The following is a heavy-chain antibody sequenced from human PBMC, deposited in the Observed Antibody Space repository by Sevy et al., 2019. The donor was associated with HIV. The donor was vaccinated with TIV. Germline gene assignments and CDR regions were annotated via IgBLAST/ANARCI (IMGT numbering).Heavy chain of an antibody. CDR3: ATQPKRKHIVVVVAATESDY. V-gene: IGHV3-21*01. J-gene: IGHJ4*02. D-gene: IGHD2-15*01. CDR1: GFTFSSYS. CDR2: ISSSSSYI. Sequence: GGSLRLSCAASGFTFSSYSMNWVRQAPGKGLEWVSSISSSSSYIYYADSVKGRFTISRDNAKNSLYLQMNSLRAEDTAVYYCATQPKRKHIVVVVAATESDYWGQGTLVTVSS.